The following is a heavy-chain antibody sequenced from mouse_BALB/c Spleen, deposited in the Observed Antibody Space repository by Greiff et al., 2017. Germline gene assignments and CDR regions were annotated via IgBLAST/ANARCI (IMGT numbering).Heavy chain of an antibody. CDR2: IDPANGNT. CDR1: GFNIKDTY. J-gene: IGHJ4*01. D-gene: IGHD2-4*01. V-gene: IGHV14-3*02. Sequence: EVQLVESGAELVKPGASVKLSCTASGFNIKDTYMHWVKQRPEQGLEWIGRIDPANGNTKYDPKFQGKATITADTSSNTAYLQLSSLTSEDTAVYYCAAIYYDYDNYAMDYWGQGTSVTVSS. CDR3: AAIYYDYDNYAMDY.